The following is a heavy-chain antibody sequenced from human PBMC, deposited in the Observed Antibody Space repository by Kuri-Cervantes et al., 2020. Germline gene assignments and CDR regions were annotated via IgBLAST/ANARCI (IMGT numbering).Heavy chain of an antibody. V-gene: IGHV3-11*04. D-gene: IGHD6-13*01. CDR2: ISSSGSTI. Sequence: GGSLRLSCAASGFTFSDYYMSWIRQAPGKGLEWVSYISSSGSTIYYADSVKGRFTISRDNAKNSLYLQMNSLRAEDTAVYYCAKDIYSSSSRYFDYWGQGTLVTVSS. J-gene: IGHJ4*02. CDR3: AKDIYSSSSRYFDY. CDR1: GFTFSDYY.